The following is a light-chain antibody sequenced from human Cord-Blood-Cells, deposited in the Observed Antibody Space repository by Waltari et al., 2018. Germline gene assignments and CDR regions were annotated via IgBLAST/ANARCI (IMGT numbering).Light chain of an antibody. J-gene: IGLJ3*02. CDR1: SGHSSYA. CDR3: QTWGTGIRGV. Sequence: QLMLTQSPSASASLGASVKLTCTLSSGHSSYAIAWHQQQPEKGPRYLMKLNIDGSHSKGDGIPDRFSGSSSGAERHLTISSLQSEDEADYYCQTWGTGIRGVFGGGTKLTVL. V-gene: IGLV4-69*01. CDR2: LNIDGSH.